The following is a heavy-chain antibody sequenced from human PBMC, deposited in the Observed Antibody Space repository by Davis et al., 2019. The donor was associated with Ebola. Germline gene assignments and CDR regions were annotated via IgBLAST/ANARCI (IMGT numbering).Heavy chain of an antibody. CDR1: GFTFNDYY. Sequence: GESLKISCAASGFTFNDYYMSWIRQAPGKGLEWVSSIIGGANSIYYADSVEDRFTISRDNTKNSLYLHLNNLRAEDTAVYYCARRLEAWDFWGQGTLVTVSS. D-gene: IGHD1-1*01. J-gene: IGHJ4*02. CDR3: ARRLEAWDF. CDR2: IIGGANSI. V-gene: IGHV3-11*01.